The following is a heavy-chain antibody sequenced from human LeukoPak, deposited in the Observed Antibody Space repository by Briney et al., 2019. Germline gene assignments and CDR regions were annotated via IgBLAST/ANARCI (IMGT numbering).Heavy chain of an antibody. D-gene: IGHD3-9*01. CDR3: ARFEGYDFLTGYAYYFDH. Sequence: SETLSLTCTVSGGSISSSSYYWGWIRQPPGKGLEWIGSFYYSGSTYYNPSLKSRVTISVDTSKNQFSLKLNSVTAADTAVYYCARFEGYDFLTGYAYYFDHWGQGTLVTVSS. V-gene: IGHV4-39*07. CDR1: GGSISSSSYY. CDR2: FYYSGST. J-gene: IGHJ4*02.